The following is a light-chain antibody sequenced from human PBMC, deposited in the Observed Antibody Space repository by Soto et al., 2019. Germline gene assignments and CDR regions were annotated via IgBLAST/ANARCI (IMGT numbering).Light chain of an antibody. CDR3: QSYDSSLSGVV. CDR1: SSNIGAGYD. J-gene: IGLJ2*01. Sequence: YVLTQPPSVSGDPGQRVTISCTGSSSNIGAGYDVHWYQQLPGTAPKLLIYGNSNRPSGVPDRFSGSKSGTSASLAITGLQAEDEADYYCQSYDSSLSGVVFGGGTKVTVL. CDR2: GNS. V-gene: IGLV1-40*01.